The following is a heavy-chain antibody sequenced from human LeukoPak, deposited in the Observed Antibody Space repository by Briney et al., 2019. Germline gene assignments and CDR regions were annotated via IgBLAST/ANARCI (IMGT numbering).Heavy chain of an antibody. D-gene: IGHD2-2*01. J-gene: IGHJ5*02. V-gene: IGHV4-31*03. Sequence: PSQTLSLTCTVSGGSISSGGYYWSWIRRHPGKGLEWIGYIYYSGSTYYNPSLKSRVTISVDTSKNQFSLKLSSVTAADTAVYYCARERRGGYCSSTSCYAQVDWFDPWGQGTLVTVSS. CDR1: GGSISSGGYY. CDR2: IYYSGST. CDR3: ARERRGGYCSSTSCYAQVDWFDP.